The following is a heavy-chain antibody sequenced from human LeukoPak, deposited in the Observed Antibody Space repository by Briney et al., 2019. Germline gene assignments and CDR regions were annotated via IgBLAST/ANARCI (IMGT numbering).Heavy chain of an antibody. CDR3: ATHSSGYDSGNDAFDI. Sequence: SETLSLTCTVSGGSISSGDYYWSWIRQPPGKGLEWIGYIYYSGSTYYNPSLKSRVTISVDTSKDRFSLKLSSVTAADTAVYYCATHSSGYDSGNDAFDIWGQGTMVAVSS. CDR2: IYYSGST. D-gene: IGHD3-22*01. J-gene: IGHJ3*02. V-gene: IGHV4-30-4*08. CDR1: GGSISSGDYY.